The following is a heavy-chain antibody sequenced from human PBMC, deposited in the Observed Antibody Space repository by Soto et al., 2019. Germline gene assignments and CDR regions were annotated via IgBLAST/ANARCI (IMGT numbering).Heavy chain of an antibody. CDR1: GFTFSGSA. CDR2: IRSKANSYAT. D-gene: IGHD2-2*01. J-gene: IGHJ3*02. CDR3: TSHCSSTSCYGHDAFDI. Sequence: LSCAASGFTFSGSAMHWVRQASGKGLEWVGRIRSKANSYATAYAASVKGRFTISRDDSKNTAYLQMNSLKTEDTAVYYCTSHCSSTSCYGHDAFDIWGQGTMVTVSS. V-gene: IGHV3-73*01.